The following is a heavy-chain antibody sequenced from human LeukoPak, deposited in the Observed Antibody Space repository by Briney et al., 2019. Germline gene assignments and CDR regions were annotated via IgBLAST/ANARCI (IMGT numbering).Heavy chain of an antibody. CDR1: GGSISSYF. D-gene: IGHD5-12*01. J-gene: IGHJ4*02. Sequence: SETLSLTCTVSGGSISSYFWSWIRQPPGKGLTWIDFIYYTGITNYNPSLKSRVTMSVDTSKNQFSLKLNSVTAADTAVYFCARGSYSNYDWAYWGQGALVTVSS. CDR3: ARGSYSNYDWAY. CDR2: IYYTGIT. V-gene: IGHV4-59*01.